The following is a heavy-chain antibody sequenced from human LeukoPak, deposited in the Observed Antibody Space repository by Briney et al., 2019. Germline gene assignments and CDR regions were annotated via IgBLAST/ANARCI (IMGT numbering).Heavy chain of an antibody. J-gene: IGHJ4*02. CDR1: GYTLTELS. CDR3: ATATEYQLLAGY. Sequence: ASVKVSCKVSGYTLTELSMHWVRQAPGKGLEWMGGFDPEDGETIYAQKFQGRVTMTEDTSTDTAYMELSSLRSEDTAVYYCATATEYQLLAGYWGQGTLVTVSS. D-gene: IGHD2-2*01. V-gene: IGHV1-24*01. CDR2: FDPEDGET.